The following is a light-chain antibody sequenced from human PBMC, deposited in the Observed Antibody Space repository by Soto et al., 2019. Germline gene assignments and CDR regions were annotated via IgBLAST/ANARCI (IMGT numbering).Light chain of an antibody. CDR2: KAS. Sequence: DIEMTQSPSTLPASVGDRVTITCRASQSVSSWLAWYQQKPGKAPKLLIYKASSLESGVPSRFSGSGSGTEFTLTISNLQPDDFATYYCQQYNSYSQTFGQGTKVEIK. CDR3: QQYNSYSQT. CDR1: QSVSSW. V-gene: IGKV1-5*03. J-gene: IGKJ1*01.